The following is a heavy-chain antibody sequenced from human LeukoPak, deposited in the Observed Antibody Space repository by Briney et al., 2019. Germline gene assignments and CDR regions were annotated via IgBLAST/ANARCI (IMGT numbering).Heavy chain of an antibody. CDR1: GGSISSSSYY. Sequence: KSSETLSLTCTVSGGSISSSSYYWGWIRQPPGKGLEWIGSIYYSGSTYYNPSLKSRVTISVDTSKNQFSLKLSSVTAADTAVYHCARARKNWKLDYWGQGTLVTVSS. J-gene: IGHJ4*02. CDR3: ARARKNWKLDY. CDR2: IYYSGST. D-gene: IGHD1-1*01. V-gene: IGHV4-39*07.